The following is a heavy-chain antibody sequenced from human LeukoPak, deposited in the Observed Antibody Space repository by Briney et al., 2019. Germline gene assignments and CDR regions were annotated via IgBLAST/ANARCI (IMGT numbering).Heavy chain of an antibody. D-gene: IGHD1-26*01. J-gene: IGHJ4*02. CDR3: VKDLSGTYSFDY. Sequence: GGSLRLSCSASGFTFNTYTMHWVRQAPGKGLEYVSSISGGGGTKFYADSVRGRFTISRDNSKNTLYLQMSSLRAEDTALYYCVKDLSGTYSFDYWGQGTLVTVSS. CDR1: GFTFNTYT. CDR2: ISGGGGTK. V-gene: IGHV3-64D*09.